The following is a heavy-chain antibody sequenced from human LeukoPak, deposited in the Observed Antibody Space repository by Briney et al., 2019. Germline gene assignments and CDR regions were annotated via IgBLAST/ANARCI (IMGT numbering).Heavy chain of an antibody. CDR3: ARGGGLRFLQWLFFDY. CDR1: GYTFTSYG. V-gene: IGHV1-18*01. J-gene: IGHJ4*02. D-gene: IGHD3-3*01. CDR2: ISAYNGNT. Sequence: ASVKVSCKASGYTFTSYGISWVRQAPGQGLEWMGRISAYNGNTNYAQKVQDRVTMTTDTSTGTAYLELRSLTSDDTAVYYCARGGGLRFLQWLFFDYWGQGTLVTVSS.